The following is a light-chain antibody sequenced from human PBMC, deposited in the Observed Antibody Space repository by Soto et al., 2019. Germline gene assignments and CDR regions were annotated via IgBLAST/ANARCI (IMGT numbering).Light chain of an antibody. Sequence: QSALTQPASVSGSPGQSITISCTGTSSDVGSSNVVSWYQQHPGKAPKLMIYEGTKRPSGVSNRFSGSKSGNTASLTISGLQAEDEADYYCCSSAANSTYLFGTGTKVTVL. CDR1: SSDVGSSNV. CDR3: CSSAANSTYL. CDR2: EGT. V-gene: IGLV2-23*01. J-gene: IGLJ1*01.